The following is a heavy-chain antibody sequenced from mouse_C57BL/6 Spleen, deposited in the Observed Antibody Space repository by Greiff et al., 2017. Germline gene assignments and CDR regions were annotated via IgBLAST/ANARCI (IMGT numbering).Heavy chain of an antibody. Sequence: VQLQQSGAELVKPGASVKLSCTASGFNINDYYMHWVKQRTEQGLEWIGRIDPEDGETQYAPQFQGKATITADTSSNTAYLQLSSLTSEDTAVYYCARDGNYGCAYWGQGTLVTVSA. CDR1: GFNINDYY. D-gene: IGHD2-1*01. J-gene: IGHJ3*01. CDR3: ARDGNYGCAY. CDR2: IDPEDGET. V-gene: IGHV14-2*01.